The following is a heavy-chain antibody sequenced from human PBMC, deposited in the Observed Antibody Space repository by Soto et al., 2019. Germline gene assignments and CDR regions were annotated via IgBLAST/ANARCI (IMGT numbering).Heavy chain of an antibody. J-gene: IGHJ5*02. V-gene: IGHV1-69*13. CDR3: ARPNLHYYDSSDYGSEPCGIDWFDP. Sequence: SVKVSCKASGGTFSSYAISWVRQAPGQGLEWMGGIIPIFGTANYAQKFQGRVTITADESTSTAYMELSSLRSEDTAVYYCARPNLHYYDSSDYGSEPCGIDWFDPWGQ. CDR1: GGTFSSYA. D-gene: IGHD3-22*01. CDR2: IIPIFGTA.